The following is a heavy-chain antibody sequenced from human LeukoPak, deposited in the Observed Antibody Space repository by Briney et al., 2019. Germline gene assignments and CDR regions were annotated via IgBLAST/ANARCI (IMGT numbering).Heavy chain of an antibody. V-gene: IGHV4-39*01. CDR3: ASHPLPHYYDSSGEGAFDI. CDR2: IYYSGST. Sequence: SETLSLTCTVSGGSISSSSYYWGWIRQPPGKGLEWIGSIYYSGSTYYNPSLKSRVTISVDTSKNQFSLKLSSVTAADTAVYYCASHPLPHYYDSSGEGAFDIWGQGTMVTVSS. CDR1: GGSISSSSYY. D-gene: IGHD3-22*01. J-gene: IGHJ3*02.